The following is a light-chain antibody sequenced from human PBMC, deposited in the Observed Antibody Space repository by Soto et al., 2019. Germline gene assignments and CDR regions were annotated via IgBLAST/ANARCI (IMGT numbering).Light chain of an antibody. CDR3: ASYASSNTVL. Sequence: QSALTQPASVSGSPGQSITISCTGTSSDIGGYNYVSWYQQHPGKAPKLMIYDGSDRPSGVSNRFSGSKSGNTASLTISGLQAEDEADYYCASYASSNTVLFGGGTKLTVL. CDR1: SSDIGGYNY. J-gene: IGLJ2*01. CDR2: DGS. V-gene: IGLV2-14*03.